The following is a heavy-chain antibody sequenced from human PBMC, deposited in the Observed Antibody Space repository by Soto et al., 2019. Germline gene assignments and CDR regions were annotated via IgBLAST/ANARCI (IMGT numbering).Heavy chain of an antibody. CDR1: GFTFDDYT. Sequence: GGSLRLSCAASGFTFDDYTMHWVRQAPGKGLEWVSLISWDGGSTYYADSVKGRFTISRDNSKNSLYLQMNSLRTEDTALYYCAKDFVAGWYSYYYYGMDVWGQGTTVTVSS. CDR3: AKDFVAGWYSYYYYGMDV. CDR2: ISWDGGST. J-gene: IGHJ6*02. D-gene: IGHD6-19*01. V-gene: IGHV3-43*01.